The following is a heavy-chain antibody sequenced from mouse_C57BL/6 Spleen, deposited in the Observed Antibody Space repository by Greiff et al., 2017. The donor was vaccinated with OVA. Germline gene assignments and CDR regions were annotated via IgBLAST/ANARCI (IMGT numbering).Heavy chain of an antibody. CDR3: ASPDYDWYFDV. CDR2: IFPGDGDT. D-gene: IGHD2-4*01. CDR1: GYAFSSSW. V-gene: IGHV1-82*01. J-gene: IGHJ1*03. Sequence: VKLQQSGPELVKPGASVKISCKASGYAFSSSWMNWVKQRPGKGLEWIGRIFPGDGDTNYNGKFKGKATLTADKSSSTAYMQLSSLTSEDSAVYFCASPDYDWYFDVWGTGTTVTVSS.